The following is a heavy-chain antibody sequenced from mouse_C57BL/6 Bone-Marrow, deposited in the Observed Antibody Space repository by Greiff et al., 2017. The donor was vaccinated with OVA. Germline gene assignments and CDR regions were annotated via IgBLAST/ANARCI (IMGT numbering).Heavy chain of an antibody. CDR3: ARVPFYLYGGYFDV. CDR1: GYSITSGYY. D-gene: IGHD5-5*01. V-gene: IGHV3-6*01. Sequence: EVKLMESGPGLVKPSQSLSLTCSVTGYSITSGYYWIWIRQFPGNKLEWMGYISYDGSNNYNPSLKNRISITRDTSKNRFFLKLNSVTTEDTATYYCARVPFYLYGGYFDVWGTGTTVTVSS. CDR2: ISYDGSN. J-gene: IGHJ1*03.